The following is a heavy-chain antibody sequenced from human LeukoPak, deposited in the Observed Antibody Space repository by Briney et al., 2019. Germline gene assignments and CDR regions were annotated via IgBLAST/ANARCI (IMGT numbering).Heavy chain of an antibody. V-gene: IGHV3-23*01. CDR2: ISGSGGST. Sequence: GGSLRLSYAASGFTFSSYAMSWVRQAPGKGLEWVSAISGSGGSTYYADSVKGRFTISRDNSKNTLYLQMNSLRAEDTAVYYCAKDRVVVVAATTGDYWGQGTLVTVSS. CDR3: AKDRVVVVAATTGDY. CDR1: GFTFSSYA. D-gene: IGHD2-15*01. J-gene: IGHJ4*02.